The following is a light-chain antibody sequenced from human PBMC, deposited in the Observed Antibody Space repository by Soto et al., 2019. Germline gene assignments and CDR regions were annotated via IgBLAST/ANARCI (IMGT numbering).Light chain of an antibody. CDR3: QQYNNWPQT. J-gene: IGKJ1*01. CDR2: GAS. CDR1: QSVGYH. V-gene: IGKV3-15*01. Sequence: EIVLTQSPATLSLSPGERATLSCRASQSVGYHLAWYQQKPGQAPRLLIYGASTRAADVPARFSGGGSGTEFTLTISSLQSEDFAEYHCQQYNNWPQTFGQGTKVDIK.